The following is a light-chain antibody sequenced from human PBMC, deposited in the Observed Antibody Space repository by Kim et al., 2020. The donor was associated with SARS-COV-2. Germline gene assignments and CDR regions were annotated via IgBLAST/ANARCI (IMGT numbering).Light chain of an antibody. CDR3: NSRDSGSNHLV. Sequence: SSELTQDPAVSVALGQTVRITCQGDSLRTYYACWYQQKPGQAPVLVIYGKNKRPSVIPDRFSCLNSGDTASLTIPGVPAEDEADYYLNSRDSGSNHLVF. CDR1: SLRTYY. J-gene: IGLJ1*01. V-gene: IGLV3-19*01. CDR2: GKN.